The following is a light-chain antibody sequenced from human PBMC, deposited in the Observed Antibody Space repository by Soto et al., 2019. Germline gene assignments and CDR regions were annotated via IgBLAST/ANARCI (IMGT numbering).Light chain of an antibody. V-gene: IGLV2-14*01. Sequence: SVVTQPSSVSGSPGQSVTISCTGTTSDVGRYNYVSWYQQHPGKAPKLIIYDVSNRPLGVSNRFSGSKSGNTASLTISGLQAEDEADYYCNSYTSSSTYVFGTVTKFTV. J-gene: IGLJ1*01. CDR1: TSDVGRYNY. CDR2: DVS. CDR3: NSYTSSSTYV.